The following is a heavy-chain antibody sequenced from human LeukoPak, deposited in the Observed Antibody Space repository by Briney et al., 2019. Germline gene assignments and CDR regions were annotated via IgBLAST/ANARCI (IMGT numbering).Heavy chain of an antibody. CDR2: IYYSGST. D-gene: IGHD1-26*01. V-gene: IGHV4-59*01. CDR1: GGSISVYY. J-gene: IGHJ3*02. Sequence: SETLSLTCTVSGGSISVYYWSWIRQPPGKGLEWIGYIYYSGSTNYNPSLKSRVTISVDTSKNQFSQKLSSVTAADTAVYYCARELPQAGGSYAFDIWGQGTMVTVSS. CDR3: ARELPQAGGSYAFDI.